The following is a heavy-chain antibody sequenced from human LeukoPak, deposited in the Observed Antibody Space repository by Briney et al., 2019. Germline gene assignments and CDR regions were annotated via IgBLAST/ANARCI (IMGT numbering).Heavy chain of an antibody. D-gene: IGHD2-15*01. V-gene: IGHV3-9*02. CDR1: GFNSEDHA. J-gene: IGHJ4*02. CDR3: ARGYGSDY. CDR2: IYWSSSGT. Sequence: GGSLRLSCVVSGFNSEDHAMHWVRQAPGKGLEWVSGIYWSSSGTGYADSVKGRFTVSRDSAKNSLYLQMNSLRAEDTAVYYCARGYGSDYWGQGTLVTVSS.